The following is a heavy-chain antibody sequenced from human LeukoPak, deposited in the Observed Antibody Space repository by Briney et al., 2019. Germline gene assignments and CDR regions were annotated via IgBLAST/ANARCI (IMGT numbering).Heavy chain of an antibody. CDR1: GFTFSGFG. Sequence: GGSLRLSCAASGFTFSGFGMHWVRQAPGKGLEWVAVIWYDGSNKYYADSVKGRFTISRDNPKNTLYVQMNSLRDEDTAVYYCARGRGADYGGNSGYFDYWGQGTLVTVSS. D-gene: IGHD4-23*01. CDR3: ARGRGADYGGNSGYFDY. J-gene: IGHJ4*02. V-gene: IGHV3-33*01. CDR2: IWYDGSNK.